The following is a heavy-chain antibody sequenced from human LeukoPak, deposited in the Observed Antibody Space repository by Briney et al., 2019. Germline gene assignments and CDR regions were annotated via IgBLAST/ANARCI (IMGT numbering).Heavy chain of an antibody. V-gene: IGHV3-49*03. Sequence: GGSLRLSCTASGFTFGDYAMSWFRQAPGKGLEWVGFIRSKAYGGTTEYAASVKGRFTISRDDSKSIAYLQMNSLKTEDTAVYYCTRENTVDSGYFDYWGQGTLVTVSS. J-gene: IGHJ4*02. CDR1: GFTFGDYA. D-gene: IGHD1-26*01. CDR2: IRSKAYGGTT. CDR3: TRENTVDSGYFDY.